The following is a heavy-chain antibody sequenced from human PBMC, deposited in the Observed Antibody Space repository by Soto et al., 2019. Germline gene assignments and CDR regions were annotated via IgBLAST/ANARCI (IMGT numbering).Heavy chain of an antibody. CDR3: ARMTTVTSEFDY. J-gene: IGHJ4*02. Sequence: AVKVSCKASGGTFSSYAISWVRQAPGQGLEWMGGIIPIFGTANYAQKFQGRVTITADESTSTAYMELSSLRSEDTAVYYCARMTTVTSEFDYWGQGTLVTVSS. CDR1: GGTFSSYA. D-gene: IGHD4-17*01. CDR2: IIPIFGTA. V-gene: IGHV1-69*01.